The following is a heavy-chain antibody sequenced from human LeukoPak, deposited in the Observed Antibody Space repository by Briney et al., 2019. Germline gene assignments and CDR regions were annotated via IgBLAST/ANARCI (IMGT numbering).Heavy chain of an antibody. J-gene: IGHJ4*02. CDR2: IYSGGST. V-gene: IGHV3-53*01. CDR1: GFTVSSNY. D-gene: IGHD2-2*01. CDR3: ARVSVCSSTSCYSVFDY. Sequence: PGGSLRLSCAASGFTVSSNYMSWVRQAPGKGLEWVSVIYSGGSTYYADSVKGRFTISRDNAKNTLHLQTNRLRAEDTAVYYCARVSVCSSTSCYSVFDYLGQGTLVTVSS.